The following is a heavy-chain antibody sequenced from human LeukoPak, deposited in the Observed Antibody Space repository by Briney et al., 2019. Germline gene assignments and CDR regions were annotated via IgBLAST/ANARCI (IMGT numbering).Heavy chain of an antibody. CDR3: AKGAFDI. CDR1: GASISSYY. Sequence: SETLSLTCTVSGASISSYYWGWIRQPPGKGLEWIGYIYYSGSTNYNPSLKSRVTISVDTSKNQFSLKLSSVTAADTAVYYCAKGAFDIWGQGTMVTVSS. CDR2: IYYSGST. J-gene: IGHJ3*02. V-gene: IGHV4-59*01.